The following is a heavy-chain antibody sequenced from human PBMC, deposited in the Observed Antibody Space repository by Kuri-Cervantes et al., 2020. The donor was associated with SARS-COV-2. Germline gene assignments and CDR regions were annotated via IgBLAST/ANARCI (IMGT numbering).Heavy chain of an antibody. D-gene: IGHD2-15*01. Sequence: GGSLRLSCAAAGLTFSSYPMHWVRQAPGKGMEWVAVLSHDGSNNYYADSVKGRFTISRDNSKNTLYLQMYSLRAEDTALYYCARENPACSSSEVDYWGQGTLVTVSS. V-gene: IGHV3-30-3*01. CDR3: ARENPACSSSEVDY. CDR1: GLTFSSYP. CDR2: LSHDGSNN. J-gene: IGHJ4*02.